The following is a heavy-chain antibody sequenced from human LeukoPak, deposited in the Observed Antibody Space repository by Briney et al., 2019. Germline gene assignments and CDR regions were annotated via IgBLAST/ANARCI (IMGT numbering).Heavy chain of an antibody. Sequence: GGSLILSCAASGFTVSSKYISWVRQAPGKGLEWVSVIYSGGTTYYADSVKGRFTVSRDNSRNTLYLEMNSLRAEDTAVYYCAKGGDGDYFDYWGQGTLVTVSS. CDR2: IYSGGTT. CDR1: GFTVSSKY. J-gene: IGHJ4*02. CDR3: AKGGDGDYFDY. V-gene: IGHV3-66*01. D-gene: IGHD2-21*01.